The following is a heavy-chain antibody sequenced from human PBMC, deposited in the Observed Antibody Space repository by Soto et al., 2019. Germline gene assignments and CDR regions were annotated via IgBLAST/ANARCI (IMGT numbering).Heavy chain of an antibody. J-gene: IGHJ6*02. V-gene: IGHV4-59*11. CDR2: IYYIGST. CDR3: AREGNDILTGYIFYGMDV. D-gene: IGHD3-9*01. CDR1: GGSISSHY. Sequence: SETLSLTCTVSGGSISSHYWSWIRQPPGKGLEWIGYIYYIGSTNYNPSLKSRVTISVDTSKNQFSLKLSSVTAADTAIYYCAREGNDILTGYIFYGMDVWGQGTTVTVSS.